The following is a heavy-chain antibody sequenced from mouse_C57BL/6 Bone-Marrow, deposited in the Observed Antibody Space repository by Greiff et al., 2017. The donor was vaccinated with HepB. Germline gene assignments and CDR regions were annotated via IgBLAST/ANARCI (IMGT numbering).Heavy chain of an antibody. V-gene: IGHV2-5*01. CDR1: GFSLTSYG. CDR2: LWRGGST. D-gene: IGHD3-2*02. J-gene: IGHJ1*03. Sequence: VQLQQSGPGLVQPSQSLSITCTVSGFSLTSYGVHWVRQSPGKGLEWLGVLWRGGSTDYNAAFMSRLSITQDNSKSQVFFKMNSLQADDTAIYYCATALRGYFDVWGTGTTVTVSS. CDR3: ATALRGYFDV.